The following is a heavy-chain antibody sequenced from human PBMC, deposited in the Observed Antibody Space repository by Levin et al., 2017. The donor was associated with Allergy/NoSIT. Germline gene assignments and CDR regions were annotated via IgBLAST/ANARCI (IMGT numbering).Heavy chain of an antibody. CDR1: GFTFSNYG. CDR3: ARGGGRFDHRGYFDY. J-gene: IGHJ4*02. Sequence: PGESLKISCAASGFTFSNYGMHWVRKAPGKGLEWVAVIWFDGSYKFYADSVKGRFTISRDNSRNIVYLEMNSLRDEDTAVYYCARGGGRFDHRGYFDYWGQGTLVTVSS. V-gene: IGHV3-33*01. CDR2: IWFDGSYK. D-gene: IGHD3-16*01.